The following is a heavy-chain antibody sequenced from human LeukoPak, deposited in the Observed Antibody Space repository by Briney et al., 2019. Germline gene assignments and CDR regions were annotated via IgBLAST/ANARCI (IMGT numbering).Heavy chain of an antibody. V-gene: IGHV4-4*02. Sequence: SETLSLTCGVSGGSITSTNYWTWVRQPPGKGLEWIGEVNLQGSTNYNPSLMGRVAISVDMSENHISLQTSVTAADTAVYYCAREGGPYRPLDYSGQGTLVTVSS. CDR2: VNLQGST. CDR3: AREGGPYRPLDY. J-gene: IGHJ4*02. CDR1: GGSITSTNY.